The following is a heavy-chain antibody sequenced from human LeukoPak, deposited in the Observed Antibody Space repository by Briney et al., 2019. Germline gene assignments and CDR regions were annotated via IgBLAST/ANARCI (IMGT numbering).Heavy chain of an antibody. CDR3: ARDWAERAVVYPDY. CDR1: GYSFTRYY. CDR2: MNPSAGST. Sequence: ASVKVSCKATGYSFTRYYMHWVRQAPGQGLEWMGIMNPSAGSTTYAQKFQGRVTMTRDTSTSTVYMELSSLRFEDTAVYYCARDWAERAVVYPDYWGQGSLVTVSS. D-gene: IGHD2-21*01. V-gene: IGHV1-46*01. J-gene: IGHJ4*02.